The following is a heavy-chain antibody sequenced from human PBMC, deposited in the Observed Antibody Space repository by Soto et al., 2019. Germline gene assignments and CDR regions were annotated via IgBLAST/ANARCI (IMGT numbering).Heavy chain of an antibody. CDR2: IYYSGTT. CDR3: ARRSTVTYDY. CDR1: GGSISSYY. Sequence: SETLSLTCTVSGGSISSYYWSWIRQPPGKGLEWIGYIYYSGTTSYNPSLKSRVTISIDTSKNQLSLKLSAVTAADTAVYYCARRSTVTYDYWGQGILVTVSS. J-gene: IGHJ4*02. V-gene: IGHV4-59*08. D-gene: IGHD4-17*01.